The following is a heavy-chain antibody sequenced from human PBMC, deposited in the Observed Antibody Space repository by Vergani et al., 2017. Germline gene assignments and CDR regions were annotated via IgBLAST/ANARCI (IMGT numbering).Heavy chain of an antibody. D-gene: IGHD3-3*01. CDR2: ISYDGSNK. V-gene: IGHV3-30*18. J-gene: IGHJ6*02. CDR1: GFTFSSYG. CDR3: AKDTNQYDFWSGPRTTYYYYGMDV. Sequence: QVQLVESGGGVVQPGRSLRLSCAASGFTFSSYGMHWVRQAPGKGLEWVAVISYDGSNKYYADSVKGRFTISRDNSKNTLYLQMNSLRAEDTAVYYCAKDTNQYDFWSGPRTTYYYYGMDVWGQGTTVTVSS.